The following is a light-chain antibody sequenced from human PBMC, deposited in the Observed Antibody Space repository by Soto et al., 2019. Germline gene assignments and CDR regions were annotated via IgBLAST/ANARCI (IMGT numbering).Light chain of an antibody. CDR3: QQYDGAPLT. Sequence: DIQMTQSPSSLSASVGDRVTITCRAGQDINIYLAWYQQKPGKVPKLLISAASTLQSGVPSRFSGSGYGTDFTLTISSLQPEDVANYYCQQYDGAPLTFGGGTKVEIK. CDR2: AAS. CDR1: QDINIY. J-gene: IGKJ4*01. V-gene: IGKV1-27*01.